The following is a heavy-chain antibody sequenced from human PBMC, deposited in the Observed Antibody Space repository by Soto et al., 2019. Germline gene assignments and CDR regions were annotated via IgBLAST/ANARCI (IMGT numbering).Heavy chain of an antibody. D-gene: IGHD4-4*01. J-gene: IGHJ5*02. Sequence: SSETLSLTCTVSGGSISSYYWSWIRQPPGKGLEWIGYIYYSGSTNYNPSLKSRVTISVDTSKNQFSLKLSSVTAAETAVYYCARHSYYSNPLRFDPWGQGTLVTVSS. CDR1: GGSISSYY. CDR2: IYYSGST. V-gene: IGHV4-59*08. CDR3: ARHSYYSNPLRFDP.